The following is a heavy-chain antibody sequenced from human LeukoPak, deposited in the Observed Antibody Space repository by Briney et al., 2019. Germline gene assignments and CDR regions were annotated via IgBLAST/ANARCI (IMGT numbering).Heavy chain of an antibody. D-gene: IGHD4-17*01. Sequence: GGSLRLSCAASGFTFSSNAMSWVRQAPGKGLEWVSAISGSGGSTYYADSVKGRFTISRDNSKNTLYLQMNSLRAEDTAVYYCAKCRLSYGDYVGAFDIWGQGTMVTVSS. CDR3: AKCRLSYGDYVGAFDI. CDR1: GFTFSSNA. CDR2: ISGSGGST. V-gene: IGHV3-23*01. J-gene: IGHJ3*02.